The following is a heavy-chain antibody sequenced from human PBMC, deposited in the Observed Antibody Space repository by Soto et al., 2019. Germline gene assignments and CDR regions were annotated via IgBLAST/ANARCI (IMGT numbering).Heavy chain of an antibody. CDR2: INHSGST. V-gene: IGHV4-34*01. J-gene: IGHJ4*02. CDR3: ARGLAAASEPQFDY. Sequence: PSETLSLTCAVYGGSFSGYYWSWIRQPPGKGLEWIGEINHSGSTNYNPSLKSRVTISVDTSKNQFSLKLSSVTAADTAVYYCARGLAAASEPQFDYWGQGTLVTVSS. D-gene: IGHD6-13*01. CDR1: GGSFSGYY.